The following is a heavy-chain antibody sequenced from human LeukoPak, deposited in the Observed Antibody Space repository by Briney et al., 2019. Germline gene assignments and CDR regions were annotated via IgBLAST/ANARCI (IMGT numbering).Heavy chain of an antibody. Sequence: PSETLSLTCTVSGGSISSYYWSWIRQPPGKGLEWIGYIYYSGSTNYNPSLKSRVTISVDTSKNQFSLKLSSVTAADTAVYYCARGWIQLPDAFDIWGQGTMVTVSS. D-gene: IGHD5-18*01. CDR1: GGSISSYY. CDR2: IYYSGST. J-gene: IGHJ3*02. CDR3: ARGWIQLPDAFDI. V-gene: IGHV4-59*01.